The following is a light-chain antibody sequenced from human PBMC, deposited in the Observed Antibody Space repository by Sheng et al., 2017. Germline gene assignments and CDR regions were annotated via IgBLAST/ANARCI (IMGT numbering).Light chain of an antibody. CDR3: QQLNSYPLT. V-gene: IGKV1-9*01. CDR1: QGINND. Sequence: DIQVTQSPSFLSASVGDRVTITCRASQGINNDLAWYQQRPGKAPKLLIYAASTLQSGVPSRFSGSGSGTEFTLTISSLQPEDFATYYCQQLNSYPLTFGGGTKVEIK. J-gene: IGKJ4*01. CDR2: AAS.